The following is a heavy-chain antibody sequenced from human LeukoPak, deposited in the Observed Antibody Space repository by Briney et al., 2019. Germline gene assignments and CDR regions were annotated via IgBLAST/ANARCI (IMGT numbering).Heavy chain of an antibody. V-gene: IGHV4-34*01. Sequence: PSETLSLTCAVYGGSFSGYYWSWIRQPPGKGLEWIGEINHSGSTNYNPSLKSRVTISVDTSNNQLSLKLTSVTAADTAVYYCARESPVRDGYFYYYMDVWGKGTTVTISS. D-gene: IGHD5-24*01. J-gene: IGHJ6*03. CDR1: GGSFSGYY. CDR3: ARESPVRDGYFYYYMDV. CDR2: INHSGST.